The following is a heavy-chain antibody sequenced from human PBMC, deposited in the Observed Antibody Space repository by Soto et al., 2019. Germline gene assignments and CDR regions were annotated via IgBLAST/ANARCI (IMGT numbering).Heavy chain of an antibody. CDR2: IYPDDSDT. CDR1: GYNFPTYW. V-gene: IGHV5-51*01. Sequence: PGETLKISCQGSGYNFPTYWIGWVRQVPGKGLEWMGIIYPDDSDTRYTPSFQGQVTISADKSSGTAYLQWSSLKASDTAMYYCARLADFRSGYFGAWRDYYSSGMDVWGQGTTVTVSS. D-gene: IGHD3-3*01. CDR3: ARLADFRSGYFGAWRDYYSSGMDV. J-gene: IGHJ6*02.